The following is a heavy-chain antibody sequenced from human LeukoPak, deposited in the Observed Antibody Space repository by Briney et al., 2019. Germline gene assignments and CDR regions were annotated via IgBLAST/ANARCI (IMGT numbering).Heavy chain of an antibody. CDR1: GFTFSSYS. CDR3: ARGGYYYDSSGFDY. D-gene: IGHD3-22*01. CDR2: ISSSSSYI. J-gene: IGHJ4*02. V-gene: IGHV3-21*01. Sequence: SGGSLRLSCAASGFTFSSYSMNWVRQAPGKGLEWVSSISSSSSYIYYADSVKGRFTISRDNAKNSLYLQMNSLRAEDTAVYYCARGGYYYDSSGFDYWGQGTLVTVSS.